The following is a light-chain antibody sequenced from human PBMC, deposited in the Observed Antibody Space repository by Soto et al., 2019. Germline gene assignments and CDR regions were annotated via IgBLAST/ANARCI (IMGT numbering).Light chain of an antibody. CDR2: GTS. V-gene: IGKV3-20*01. CDR1: RSVSDTL. J-gene: IGKJ1*01. CDR3: QHYGDSSWT. Sequence: EFVLTQSPGTLSLSPGERATLSCRADRSVSDTLLTWFQQKPGQAPRLLIFGTSNRAPGIPDRFSGSGSGTDFTLTISRLEPDDFVVYYCQHYGDSSWTFGQGTKVEIK.